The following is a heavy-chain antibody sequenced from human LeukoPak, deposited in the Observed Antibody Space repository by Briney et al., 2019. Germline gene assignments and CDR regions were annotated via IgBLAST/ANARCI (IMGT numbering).Heavy chain of an antibody. CDR3: ARDPTYDSSGYYYPGGDNCFDY. D-gene: IGHD3-22*01. CDR1: GFTFSSYW. CDR2: IKQDGSEK. J-gene: IGHJ4*02. V-gene: IGHV3-7*01. Sequence: PGGSLRLSCAASGFTFSSYWMSWVRQAPGKGLEWVANIKQDGSEKYYVDSVKGRFTISRDNAKNSLYLQMNSLRAEDTAVYYCARDPTYDSSGYYYPGGDNCFDYWGQGTLVTVSS.